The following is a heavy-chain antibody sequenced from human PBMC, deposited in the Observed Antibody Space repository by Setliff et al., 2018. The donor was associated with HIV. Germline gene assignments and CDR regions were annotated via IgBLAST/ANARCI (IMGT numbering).Heavy chain of an antibody. Sequence: LSLTCTVSGGSITNYYWSWIRQPPGKGLQWIGYIYTSGSTNYNPSLKSRVTISVDTSKNQFSLKVSSVTAADTAVYHCARRGSYSSPETLWGQGTLVTVSS. CDR3: ARRGSYSSPETL. D-gene: IGHD1-26*01. CDR2: IYTSGST. V-gene: IGHV4-4*09. J-gene: IGHJ4*02. CDR1: GGSITNYY.